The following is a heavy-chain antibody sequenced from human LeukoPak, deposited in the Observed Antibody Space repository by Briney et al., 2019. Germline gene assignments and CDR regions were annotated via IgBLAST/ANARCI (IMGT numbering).Heavy chain of an antibody. D-gene: IGHD3-10*01. V-gene: IGHV3-15*01. CDR3: TATRGVTRSYYYYYYMDV. CDR2: IKSKTDGGTT. CDR1: GFTFSDHY. Sequence: PGGSLRLSCAASGFTFSDHYMDWVRQAPGKGLEWVGRIKSKTDGGTTDYAAPVKGRFTISRDDSKNTLYLQMNSLKTEDTAVYYCTATRGVTRSYYYYYYMDVWGKGTTVTISS. J-gene: IGHJ6*03.